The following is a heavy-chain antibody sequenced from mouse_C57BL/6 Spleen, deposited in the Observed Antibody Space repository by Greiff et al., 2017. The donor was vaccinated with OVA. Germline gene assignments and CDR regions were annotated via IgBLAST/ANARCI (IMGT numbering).Heavy chain of an antibody. Sequence: DVMLVESGGGLVKPGGSLKLSCAASGFTFSSYAMSWVRQTPEKRLEWVATISDGGSYTYYPDNVKGRFTNSRDNAKNNLYLQMSHLKSEDTAMYYCARDDGFDYWGQGTTLTVSS. V-gene: IGHV5-4*01. D-gene: IGHD2-3*01. CDR2: ISDGGSYT. J-gene: IGHJ2*01. CDR3: ARDDGFDY. CDR1: GFTFSSYA.